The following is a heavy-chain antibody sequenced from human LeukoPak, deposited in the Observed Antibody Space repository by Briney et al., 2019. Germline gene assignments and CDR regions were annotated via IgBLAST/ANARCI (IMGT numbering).Heavy chain of an antibody. Sequence: GGSLRLSCAASGFTFSDYYMSWIRQAPEKGLEWVSYISSSSSYTNYADSVKGRFTISRDNAKNSLYLQMNSLRAEDTAVYYCARTTETGGYSGYDLDYWGQGTLVTVSS. J-gene: IGHJ4*02. CDR3: ARTTETGGYSGYDLDY. V-gene: IGHV3-11*06. D-gene: IGHD5-12*01. CDR2: ISSSSSYT. CDR1: GFTFSDYY.